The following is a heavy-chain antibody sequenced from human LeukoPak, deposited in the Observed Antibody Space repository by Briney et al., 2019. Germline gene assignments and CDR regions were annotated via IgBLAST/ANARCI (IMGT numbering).Heavy chain of an antibody. CDR2: ISYDGSNK. D-gene: IGHD6-19*01. CDR1: GFTFSSYG. Sequence: GRPLRLSCAASGFTFSSYGMHWVRQAPGKGLEWVAVISYDGSNKYYADSVKGRFTISRDNSKNTLYLQMNSLRAEDTAVYYCATHSGWYIGWGQGTLVTVSS. CDR3: ATHSGWYIG. J-gene: IGHJ4*02. V-gene: IGHV3-30*03.